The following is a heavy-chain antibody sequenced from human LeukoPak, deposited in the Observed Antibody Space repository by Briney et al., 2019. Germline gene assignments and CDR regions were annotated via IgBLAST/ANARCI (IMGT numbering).Heavy chain of an antibody. CDR1: GFTFTGYA. CDR3: ARDSRGYSQWDAFDI. Sequence: PGGSLRLSCAASGFTFTGYAMSWVRQAPGKGLEWVSAISGSGHSTDYADSVKGRFTISRDNAKNSLYLQMNSLRAEDTAVYYCARDSRGYSQWDAFDIWGQGTMVTVSS. V-gene: IGHV3-23*01. J-gene: IGHJ3*02. D-gene: IGHD6-25*01. CDR2: ISGSGHST.